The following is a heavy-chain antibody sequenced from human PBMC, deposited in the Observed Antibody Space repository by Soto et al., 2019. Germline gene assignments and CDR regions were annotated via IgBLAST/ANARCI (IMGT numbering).Heavy chain of an antibody. Sequence: ESGGALVYPGGSLRLSCIASGFSFSDYSMNWVRQATGKGLQWVSYISSSSDKTYYADSVKGRFTVSRDNAKNALFLEMNSLRDDDTATYYCARLPKGSLVTAWGQGTRVTVSS. CDR3: ARLPKGSLVTA. CDR2: ISSSSDKT. D-gene: IGHD2-21*02. CDR1: GFSFSDYS. J-gene: IGHJ4*02. V-gene: IGHV3-48*02.